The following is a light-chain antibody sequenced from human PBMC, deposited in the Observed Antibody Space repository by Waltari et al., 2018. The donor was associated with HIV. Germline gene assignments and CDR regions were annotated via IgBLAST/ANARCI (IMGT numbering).Light chain of an antibody. CDR3: SSYTRSSTLGV. Sequence: QSALTQPASVSGSPGQSITISCTGTRRDVGGYNHVSSYQQHPGTAPKLMLFGVSNRPSGVSNRFSGSKSGNTASLTISGLQAEDEADYYCSSYTRSSTLGVFGTGTKVTVL. V-gene: IGLV2-14*03. CDR2: GVS. J-gene: IGLJ1*01. CDR1: RRDVGGYNH.